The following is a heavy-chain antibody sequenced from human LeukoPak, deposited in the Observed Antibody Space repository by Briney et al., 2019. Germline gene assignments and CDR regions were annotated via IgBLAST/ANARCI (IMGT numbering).Heavy chain of an antibody. J-gene: IGHJ4*02. CDR2: ISAYNGNT. CDR3: AAGGMVEMATSSPFDY. CDR1: GYTFTSYG. V-gene: IGHV1-18*01. D-gene: IGHD5-24*01. Sequence: GASVKVSCKASGYTFTSYGISWVRQAPGQGLEWMGWISAYNGNTNYAQKLQGRVTMTTDTSTGTAYMELSRLRSDDTAVYYCAAGGMVEMATSSPFDYWGQGTLVTVSS.